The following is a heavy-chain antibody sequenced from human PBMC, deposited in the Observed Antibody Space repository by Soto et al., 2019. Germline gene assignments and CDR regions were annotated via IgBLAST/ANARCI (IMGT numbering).Heavy chain of an antibody. CDR1: GGSFSGYY. J-gene: IGHJ4*02. CDR2: XNXXXGT. CDR3: ARESPGAGHFDY. D-gene: IGHD6-13*01. V-gene: IGHV4-34*10. Sequence: XXTLSLTCAVYGGSFSGYYWSWIRQPPGXXXXXXXXXNXXXGTXXNKXXXXXXXMXXAKXXXQLYMKMKSVTAEETAVYYCARESPGAGHFDYWGQGTLVTVSS.